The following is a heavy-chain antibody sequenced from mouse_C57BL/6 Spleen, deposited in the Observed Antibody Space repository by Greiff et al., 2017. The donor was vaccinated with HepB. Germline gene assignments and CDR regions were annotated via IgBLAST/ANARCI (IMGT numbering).Heavy chain of an antibody. D-gene: IGHD2-3*01. Sequence: QVQLQQSGAELVKPGASVKMSCKASGYTFTSYWITWVKQRPGQGLEWIGDIYPGSGSTNYNEKFKSKATLTVDTSSSTAYMQLSSLTSEDSAVYYCARLNDGYPYFDYWGQGTTLTVSS. CDR2: IYPGSGST. J-gene: IGHJ2*01. CDR1: GYTFTSYW. V-gene: IGHV1-55*01. CDR3: ARLNDGYPYFDY.